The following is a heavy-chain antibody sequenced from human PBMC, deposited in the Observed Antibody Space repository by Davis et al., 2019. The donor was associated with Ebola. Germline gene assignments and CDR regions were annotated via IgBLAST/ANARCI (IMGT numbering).Heavy chain of an antibody. D-gene: IGHD6-6*01. J-gene: IGHJ5*02. Sequence: SETLSLTCAVYGGSFSGYYWSWIRQPPGKGLEWIGEINHSGSTNYNPSLKSRVTISVDTSKNQFSLKLSSVTAADTAVYYCARQLYNRSSADWFDPWGQGTLVTVSS. CDR2: INHSGST. CDR3: ARQLYNRSSADWFDP. V-gene: IGHV4-34*01. CDR1: GGSFSGYY.